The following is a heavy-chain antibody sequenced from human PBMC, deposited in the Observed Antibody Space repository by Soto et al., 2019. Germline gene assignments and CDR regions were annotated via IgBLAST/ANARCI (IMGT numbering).Heavy chain of an antibody. J-gene: IGHJ5*02. V-gene: IGHV4-59*08. CDR1: GGSISSYY. D-gene: IGHD5-12*01. CDR3: ARAQNRVATIYSWFDP. Sequence: PSETLSLTCTVSGGSISSYYWSWIRQPPGKGLEWIGYIYYSGSTNYNPSLKSRVTISVDTSKNQFSLKLSSVTAADTAVYYCARAQNRVATIYSWFDPWGQGTLVTVSS. CDR2: IYYSGST.